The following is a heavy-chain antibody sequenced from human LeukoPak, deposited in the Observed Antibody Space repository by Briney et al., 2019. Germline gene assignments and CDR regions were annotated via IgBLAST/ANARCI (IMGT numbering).Heavy chain of an antibody. CDR1: GGTFSSYA. CDR3: ARDLKVGTGDY. V-gene: IGHV1-69*04. Sequence: SAKVSCKASGGTFSSYAISWVRQAPGQGLEWMGRIIPILGIANYAQKFQGRVTITADKSTSTAYMELSSLRSEDTAVYYCARDLKVGTGDYWGQGTLVTVSS. J-gene: IGHJ4*02. D-gene: IGHD1-14*01. CDR2: IIPILGIA.